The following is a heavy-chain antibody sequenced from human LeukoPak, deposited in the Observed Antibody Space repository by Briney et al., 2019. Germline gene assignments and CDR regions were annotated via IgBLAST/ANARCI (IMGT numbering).Heavy chain of an antibody. CDR3: ARDRAVTQVWVEFDS. CDR2: IRDSGAT. CDR1: GFTFSSYA. V-gene: IGHV3-23*01. J-gene: IGHJ5*01. D-gene: IGHD3-16*01. Sequence: GGSLRLSCAASGFTFSSYAMNWVRQAPGKGLEWVSLIRDSGATFYADSVKGRFTISRDNSKNTIYLQMNRLRVEDTAVYFCARDRAVTQVWVEFDSWGQGTQVTVSS.